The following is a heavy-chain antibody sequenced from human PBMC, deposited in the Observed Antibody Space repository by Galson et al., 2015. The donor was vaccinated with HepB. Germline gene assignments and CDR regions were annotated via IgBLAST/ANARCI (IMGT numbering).Heavy chain of an antibody. D-gene: IGHD5-18*01. Sequence: SLRLSCAASGFTFSSYGMHWVRRAPGKGLEWVAVISYDGSNEYYADSVKGRFTISRDNSKNTLYLQMNSLRAEDTAVYYCAKDLRGYSYGLAQHWGQGTLVTVSS. CDR2: ISYDGSNE. V-gene: IGHV3-30*18. CDR1: GFTFSSYG. CDR3: AKDLRGYSYGLAQH. J-gene: IGHJ1*01.